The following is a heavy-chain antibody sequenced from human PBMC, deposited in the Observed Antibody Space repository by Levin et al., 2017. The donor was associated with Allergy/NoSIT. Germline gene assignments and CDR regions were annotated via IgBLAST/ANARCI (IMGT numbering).Heavy chain of an antibody. CDR2: ISGSGTYI. CDR3: ARDQGLA. CDR1: GFSLSGYS. J-gene: IGHJ5*02. Sequence: GGSLRLSCVASGFSLSGYSMNWVRQAPGKGLEWVSTISGSGTYINYVDSVKGRFAISRDNAKNSVYLQMNSLRDEDTAVYFCARDQGLAWGQGVLVTVSS. V-gene: IGHV3-21*04.